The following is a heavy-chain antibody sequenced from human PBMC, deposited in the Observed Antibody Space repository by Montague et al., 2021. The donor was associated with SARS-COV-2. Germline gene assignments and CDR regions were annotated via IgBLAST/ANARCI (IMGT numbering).Heavy chain of an antibody. CDR1: GGSFSDYY. J-gene: IGHJ4*02. Sequence: SETLSLTCAVHGGSFSDYYWSWIRQPPGKGLEWIGEINHSGSTNYNPSLKSRVTISADTSKNQFSLKLTSVTAADTAVYYCARYRRDGSYFLDYWGQGTLVTVSS. V-gene: IGHV4-34*01. CDR2: INHSGST. CDR3: ARYRRDGSYFLDY. D-gene: IGHD5-24*01.